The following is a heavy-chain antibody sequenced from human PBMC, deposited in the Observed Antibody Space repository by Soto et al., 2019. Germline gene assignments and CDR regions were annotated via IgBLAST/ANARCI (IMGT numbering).Heavy chain of an antibody. CDR3: ARDRGEYTSSWFWYFSH. J-gene: IGHJ2*01. CDR1: GASISSYN. CDR2: LNIAGTI. D-gene: IGHD6-13*01. Sequence: LTCSVSGASISSYNWNWVRQSAGKGPEWVGRLNIAGTINYNPSLKSRITMSMDTSKNQISLHLRSVTAADTAMYYCARDRGEYTSSWFWYFSHWGHGTLVTVSS. V-gene: IGHV4-4*07.